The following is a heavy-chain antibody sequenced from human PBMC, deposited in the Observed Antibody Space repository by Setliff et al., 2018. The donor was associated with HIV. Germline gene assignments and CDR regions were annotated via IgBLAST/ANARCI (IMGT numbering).Heavy chain of an antibody. CDR3: ITDGGLN. J-gene: IGHJ3*01. D-gene: IGHD3-10*01. CDR1: GFTFSDSG. Sequence: PGGSLRLSCAASGFTFSDSGMHWARQAPGKGLEWAAHINQDGNVKYYVDSVKGRFTISRDNAKTSIYLQMDSLRVEDTAVYYCITDGGLNWGQGTMVTVSS. CDR2: INQDGNVK. V-gene: IGHV3-7*03.